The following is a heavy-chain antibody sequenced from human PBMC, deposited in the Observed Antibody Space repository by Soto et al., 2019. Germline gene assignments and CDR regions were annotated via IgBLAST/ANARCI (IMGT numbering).Heavy chain of an antibody. D-gene: IGHD5-18*01. Sequence: GGSLRLSCAASGFTFSSYAMSWVRQAPGKGLEWVSAISGSGGSTYYADSVKGRFTISRDNSKNTLYLQMNSLRAEDTAVYYCAKWWKDAHSYGENWFDPWGQGTLVTVSS. CDR3: AKWWKDAHSYGENWFDP. V-gene: IGHV3-23*01. CDR2: ISGSGGST. J-gene: IGHJ5*02. CDR1: GFTFSSYA.